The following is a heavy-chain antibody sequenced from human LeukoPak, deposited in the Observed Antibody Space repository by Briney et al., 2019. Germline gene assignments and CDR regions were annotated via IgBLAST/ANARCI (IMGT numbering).Heavy chain of an antibody. CDR2: ISSSGSTI. CDR1: GFTFSDYY. D-gene: IGHD4-23*01. V-gene: IGHV3-11*01. J-gene: IGHJ4*02. Sequence: PGRSLRLSCAASGFTFSDYYMSWIRQDPGKGLEWVSYISSSGSTIYYADSVKGRFTISRDNAKNSLYLQMNSLTAEDTAVYYCARVFRWFLDCWGQGTLVTVSS. CDR3: ARVFRWFLDC.